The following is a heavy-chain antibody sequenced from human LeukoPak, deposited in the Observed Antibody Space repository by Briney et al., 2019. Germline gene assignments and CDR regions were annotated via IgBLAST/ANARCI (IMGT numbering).Heavy chain of an antibody. CDR1: GYSISSGYY. D-gene: IGHD3-22*01. J-gene: IGHJ6*03. CDR2: IYHSGST. Sequence: SETLSLTCTVSGYSISSGYYWGWIRQPPGKGLEWIGSIYHSGSTYYNPSLKSRVTISVDTSKNQSSLKLSSVTAADTAVYYCARATYYYDSSGYYYLRISDYYYYMDVWGKGTTVTVSS. CDR3: ARATYYYDSSGYYYLRISDYYYYMDV. V-gene: IGHV4-38-2*02.